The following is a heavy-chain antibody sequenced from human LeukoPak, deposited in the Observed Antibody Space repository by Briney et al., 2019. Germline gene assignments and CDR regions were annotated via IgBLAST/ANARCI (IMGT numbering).Heavy chain of an antibody. J-gene: IGHJ4*02. D-gene: IGHD3-16*02. CDR1: GFTFSNYA. V-gene: IGHV3-23*03. CDR2: INTGGSST. CDR3: AKFISPRYFDY. Sequence: GGSLRLSCAASGFTFSNYAMSWVRQAPGKGLEWVSTINTGGSSTYYADSVKGRFTISRDNSRTTLHLQASSLRAEDTAVYYCAKFISPRYFDYWGQGTLVTVSS.